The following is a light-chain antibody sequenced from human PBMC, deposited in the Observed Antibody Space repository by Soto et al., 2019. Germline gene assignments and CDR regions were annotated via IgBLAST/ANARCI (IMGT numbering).Light chain of an antibody. Sequence: DIQMTQSPSSLSASVGDRVTITCRASQGISNYLAWYQQKPGKVPKLLIYAASTLQSGVTSRFSGSGSGTDFTLTISSLQPEDVATYYCQKYSSAPPFTFGPGTKLDIK. J-gene: IGKJ3*01. CDR3: QKYSSAPPFT. CDR2: AAS. V-gene: IGKV1-27*01. CDR1: QGISNY.